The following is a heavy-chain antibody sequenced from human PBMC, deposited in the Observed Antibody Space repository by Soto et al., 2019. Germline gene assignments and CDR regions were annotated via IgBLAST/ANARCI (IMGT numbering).Heavy chain of an antibody. D-gene: IGHD2-2*01. J-gene: IGHJ6*03. Sequence: PGESLKISCKGSGYSFTSYWIGWVRQMPGKGLEWMGIIYPGDSDTRYSPSFQGQVTISADKSISTAYLQWSSLKASDTAMYYCARLPVSRGIVVPAAMPLYYYYYMDVWGKGTTVTVSS. CDR3: ARLPVSRGIVVPAAMPLYYYYYMDV. CDR1: GYSFTSYW. CDR2: IYPGDSDT. V-gene: IGHV5-51*01.